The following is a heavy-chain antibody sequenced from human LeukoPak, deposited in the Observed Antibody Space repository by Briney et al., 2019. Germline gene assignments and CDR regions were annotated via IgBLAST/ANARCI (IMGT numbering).Heavy chain of an antibody. CDR3: ARELDRFRGASAVNY. Sequence: GGSLRLSCATSGFTLSSYGMHWVRQAPGKGLEWVAVIWYDGSNEYYADSVKGRFTMSRDNSKSTLYLQMNSLRAEDTAMYYCARELDRFRGASAVNYWGQGPLVTVSS. J-gene: IGHJ4*02. V-gene: IGHV3-33*01. CDR2: IWYDGSNE. D-gene: IGHD3-16*01. CDR1: GFTLSSYG.